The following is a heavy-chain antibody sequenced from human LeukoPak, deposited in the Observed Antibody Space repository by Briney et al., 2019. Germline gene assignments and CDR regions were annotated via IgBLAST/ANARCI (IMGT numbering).Heavy chain of an antibody. J-gene: IGHJ1*01. Sequence: ASVKVSCKASGYTFTSYYMHWVRQAPGQGLEWMGWINPNSGGTNYAQKFQGRVTMTRDTSISTAYMELSRLRSDDTAVYYCARDIVVVPAAPEYFQHWGQGTLVTVSS. D-gene: IGHD2-2*01. V-gene: IGHV1-2*02. CDR3: ARDIVVVPAAPEYFQH. CDR2: INPNSGGT. CDR1: GYTFTSYY.